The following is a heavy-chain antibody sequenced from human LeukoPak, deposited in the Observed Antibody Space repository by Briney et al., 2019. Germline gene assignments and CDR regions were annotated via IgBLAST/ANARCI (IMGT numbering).Heavy chain of an antibody. CDR1: GFTFSDYY. D-gene: IGHD2-2*01. V-gene: IGHV3-11*01. J-gene: IGHJ5*02. CDR3: ARNGDQLLHPYNWFDP. Sequence: PGGSLRLSCAASGFTFSDYYMSWIRQAPGKGLEWVSYISSSGNTIYYADSVKGRFTISRDNAKNSLYLQMNSLRAEDTAVYYCARNGDQLLHPYNWFDPWGQGTLVTVSS. CDR2: ISSSGNTI.